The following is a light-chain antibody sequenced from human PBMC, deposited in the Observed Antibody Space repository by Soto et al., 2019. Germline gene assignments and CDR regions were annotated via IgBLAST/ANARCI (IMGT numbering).Light chain of an antibody. J-gene: IGKJ2*01. V-gene: IGKV3-15*01. CDR2: GAS. CDR1: QSISSN. CDR3: QQYKNWPPYT. Sequence: EIVMTQSPATLSVSPGGRATLSCRASQSISSNLAWYQQKPGQAPRLLIYGASTRATGFPARFSGSGSGTEFTLTISSLQSEDFAVYYCQQYKNWPPYTFGQGTKLEIK.